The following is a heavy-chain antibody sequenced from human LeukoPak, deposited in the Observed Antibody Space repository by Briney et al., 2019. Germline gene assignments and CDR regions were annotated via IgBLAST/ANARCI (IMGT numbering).Heavy chain of an antibody. V-gene: IGHV4-59*08. CDR1: GGSITGYY. CDR2: IYYSGST. Sequence: SETLSLTCTVSGGSITGYYWSWIRQPPGKGLEWIGYIYYSGSTNYNPSLKSRVTISVDTSKNQFSLKLSSVTAADTAVYYCAKYGDSWYFDLWGRGTLATVSS. CDR3: AKYGDSWYFDL. D-gene: IGHD4-17*01. J-gene: IGHJ2*01.